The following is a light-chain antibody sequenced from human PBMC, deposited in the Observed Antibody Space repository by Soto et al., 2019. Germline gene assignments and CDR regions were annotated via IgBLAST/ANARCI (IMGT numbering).Light chain of an antibody. V-gene: IGLV2-14*01. CDR1: SSDVGGYNY. Sequence: QSALTQPASVSGSPGQSITISCPGTSSDVGGYNYVSWYQQHPGKAPKLIIYEVRNRPSGVSRRFSGSKSGNTASLTISGRQAEDEADYYCSSYTSSSTLFGGGTKLTVL. J-gene: IGLJ2*01. CDR2: EVR. CDR3: SSYTSSSTL.